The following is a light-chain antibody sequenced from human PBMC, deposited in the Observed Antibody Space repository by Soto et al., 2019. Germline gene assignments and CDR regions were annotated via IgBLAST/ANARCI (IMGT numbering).Light chain of an antibody. Sequence: EIVMTQSPATLSVSPGERATLSCRASQSVSSNLAWYQQKPGQAPRLLIYGASTRATGIPARFSGSGSGTDFTLTISRLEPEDFAVYYCQQGTFGQGTKVDIK. CDR2: GAS. CDR1: QSVSSN. V-gene: IGKV3-15*01. J-gene: IGKJ1*01. CDR3: QQGT.